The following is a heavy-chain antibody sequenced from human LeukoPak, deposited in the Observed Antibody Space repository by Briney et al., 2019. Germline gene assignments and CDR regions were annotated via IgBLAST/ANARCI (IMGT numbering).Heavy chain of an antibody. CDR3: ARQHSSSWHYYYYYMDV. CDR1: GFTFSSYA. J-gene: IGHJ6*03. D-gene: IGHD6-13*01. Sequence: GGSLRLSCAASGFTFSSYAMSWVRQAPGKGLEWVSAISGSGDSTYYADSVKGRFTISRDNAKNSLYLQMNSLRAEDTAVYYCARQHSSSWHYYYYYMDVWGKGTTVTISS. V-gene: IGHV3-23*01. CDR2: ISGSGDST.